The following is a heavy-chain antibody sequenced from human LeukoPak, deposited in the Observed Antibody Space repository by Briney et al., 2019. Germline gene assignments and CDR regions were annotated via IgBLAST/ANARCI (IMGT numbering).Heavy chain of an antibody. D-gene: IGHD1-26*01. CDR2: IVVCSGNT. Sequence: ASVKVSCKASGFTLTSSAMQWVRQARGQRLEWIGWIVVCSGNTNYAQKFQERVTITRDMSTSTAYMELSSLRSEDTAVYYCAASLVGATPYYFDYWGQGTLVTVSS. V-gene: IGHV1-58*02. J-gene: IGHJ4*02. CDR1: GFTLTSSA. CDR3: AASLVGATPYYFDY.